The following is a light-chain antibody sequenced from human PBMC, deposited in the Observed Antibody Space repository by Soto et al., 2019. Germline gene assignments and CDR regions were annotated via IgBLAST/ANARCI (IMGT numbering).Light chain of an antibody. J-gene: IGKJ1*01. Sequence: EIVVTQSPGTLSLSPGERATLSCRASQSVRNTYLAWYQQKPGLAPRLLIYGASSRATGIPDRFSGSGSGTDFTITISRLEPEDFAVYYCQQYGSSPWTFGQGTEVEIK. CDR1: QSVRNTY. V-gene: IGKV3-20*01. CDR2: GAS. CDR3: QQYGSSPWT.